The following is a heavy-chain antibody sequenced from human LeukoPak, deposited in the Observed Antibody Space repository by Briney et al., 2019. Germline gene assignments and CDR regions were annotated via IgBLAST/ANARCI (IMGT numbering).Heavy chain of an antibody. CDR3: ARLGDYGDYDDAFDI. D-gene: IGHD4-17*01. J-gene: IGHJ3*02. CDR2: ISAYNGNT. CDR1: GYIFSNFFSSYG. Sequence: ASVKVSCKASGYIFSNFFSSYGITWVRQAPGQGLEWMGWISAYNGNTNYAQKLQGRVTMTTDTSTSTAYMELRSLRSDDTAVYYCARLGDYGDYDDAFDIWGQGTMVTVSS. V-gene: IGHV1-18*01.